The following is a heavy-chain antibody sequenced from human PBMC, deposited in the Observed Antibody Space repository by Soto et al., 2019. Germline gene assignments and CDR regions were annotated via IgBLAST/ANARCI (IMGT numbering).Heavy chain of an antibody. Sequence: EVQLLESGGGLVQPGGSLRLSCAASGFTFSSYAMSWVRQAPGKGLEWVSAISGSGGSTYYADSVKGRFTISKDNSKSTLYVQRNSLRAEDTAVYYCAKLGVAAGYCDYWGQGTLVTVSS. CDR2: ISGSGGST. CDR1: GFTFSSYA. J-gene: IGHJ4*02. CDR3: AKLGVAAGYCDY. D-gene: IGHD6-19*01. V-gene: IGHV3-23*01.